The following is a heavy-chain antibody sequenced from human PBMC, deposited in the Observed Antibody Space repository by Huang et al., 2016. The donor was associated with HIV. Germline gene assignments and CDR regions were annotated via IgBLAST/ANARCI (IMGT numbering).Heavy chain of an antibody. Sequence: QVQLQQWGAGLLKPSETLSLTCAVYGGSFSGYYWTWIRQPPGKGLEWIGEINHSGYTNYCSSLKSRVTISVDTSKNQLSLKLTSVTGADTAVYFCARGGIAATLDYWGQGTLVTVSS. CDR3: ARGGIAATLDY. V-gene: IGHV4-34*01. D-gene: IGHD2-15*01. J-gene: IGHJ4*02. CDR1: GGSFSGYY. CDR2: INHSGYT.